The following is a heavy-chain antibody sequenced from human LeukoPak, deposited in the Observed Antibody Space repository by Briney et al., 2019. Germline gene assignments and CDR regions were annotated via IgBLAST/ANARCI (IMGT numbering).Heavy chain of an antibody. Sequence: PSETLSLTCTVSGGSISSGDYYWSWIRQPPGKGLEWIGYIYYSGSTYYNPSLKSRVTISVDTSKNQFSLKLSSVTAADTAVYYCARGASEGGYYPSFDYWGQGTLVTVSS. CDR3: ARGASEGGYYPSFDY. CDR2: IYYSGST. CDR1: GGSISSGDYY. J-gene: IGHJ4*02. D-gene: IGHD3-3*01. V-gene: IGHV4-30-4*01.